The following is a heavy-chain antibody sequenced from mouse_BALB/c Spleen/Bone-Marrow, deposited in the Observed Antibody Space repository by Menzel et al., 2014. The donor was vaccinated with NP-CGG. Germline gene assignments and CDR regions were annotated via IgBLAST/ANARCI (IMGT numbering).Heavy chain of an antibody. V-gene: IGHV2-9*02. Sequence: VKMVESGPGLVGRSQSLSITCTVSGLSLTSCGVHWVRQPPGKGLEWLGVIWAGGSTNYNSALMSRLSISKDNSKSQAFLKMNRLQTDDTAMYYCARDRGGSYWGQGTLVTVSA. CDR1: GLSLTSCG. CDR3: ARDRGGSY. J-gene: IGHJ3*01. CDR2: IWAGGST.